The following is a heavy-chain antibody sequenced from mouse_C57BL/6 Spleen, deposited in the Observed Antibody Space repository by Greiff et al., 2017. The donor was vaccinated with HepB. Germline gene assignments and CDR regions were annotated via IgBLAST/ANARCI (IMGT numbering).Heavy chain of an antibody. CDR3: ERYGNYGFYYAMDY. CDR1: GYTFTSYW. V-gene: IGHV1-53*01. J-gene: IGHJ4*01. CDR2: INPSNGGT. D-gene: IGHD2-1*01. Sequence: QVQLQQPGTELVKPGASVKLSCKASGYTFTSYWMHWVKQRPGKGLEWIGNINPSNGGTNYNEKFKSKATLTVDKSSSTASMQLSSLTSEDSAVYDCERYGNYGFYYAMDYWGQGTSVTVSS.